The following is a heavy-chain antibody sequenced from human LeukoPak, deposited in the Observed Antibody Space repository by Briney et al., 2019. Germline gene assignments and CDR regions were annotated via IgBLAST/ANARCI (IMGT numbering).Heavy chain of an antibody. J-gene: IGHJ4*02. V-gene: IGHV3-48*01. CDR2: ISSSSSTI. CDR1: GFTFSSYS. CDR3: ARGRLLWFGELNAGLDY. D-gene: IGHD3-10*01. Sequence: GGSLRLSCAASGFTFSSYSMNWVRQAPGKGLEWVSYISSSSSTIYYADSVKGRFTISRDNAKNSLYLQMNSLRAEDTAVYYCARGRLLWFGELNAGLDYWGQGTLATVSS.